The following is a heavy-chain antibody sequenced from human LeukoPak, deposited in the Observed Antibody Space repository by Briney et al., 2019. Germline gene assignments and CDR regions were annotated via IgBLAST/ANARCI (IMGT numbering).Heavy chain of an antibody. Sequence: ASVKVPCKASGGTFSSYAISWVRQAPGRGLEWMGWINPNSGGTNYAQKFQGRVTMTRDTSISTAYMELSRLRSDDTAVYYCARGYCSGGSCYARWFDPWGQGTLVTVSS. D-gene: IGHD2-15*01. CDR3: ARGYCSGGSCYARWFDP. V-gene: IGHV1-2*02. CDR1: GGTFSSYA. J-gene: IGHJ5*02. CDR2: INPNSGGT.